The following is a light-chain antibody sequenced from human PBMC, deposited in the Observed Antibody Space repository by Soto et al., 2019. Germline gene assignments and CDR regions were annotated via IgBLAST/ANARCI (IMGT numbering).Light chain of an antibody. CDR2: GAS. Sequence: EIVMTQSPATLSVSTGESATLSCRASQSVSSNLAWYQQKPGQAHRLLIYGASTRATGIPARFSGSGSGTEFTLTISSLQSEDFAVYYCQQYNNWPPWTFGQGTKVEIK. CDR3: QQYNNWPPWT. V-gene: IGKV3-15*01. J-gene: IGKJ1*01. CDR1: QSVSSN.